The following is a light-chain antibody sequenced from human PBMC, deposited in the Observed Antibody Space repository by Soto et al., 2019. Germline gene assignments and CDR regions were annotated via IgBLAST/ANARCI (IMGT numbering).Light chain of an antibody. Sequence: EIVMTQSPATLSVSPGERATISCRASQSVVTNLAWYRQKPGQAPRLLIFGASTRATGIPARFSGGGSGTEFTLTITSLQSEDFAVYYCQQYDIWPRTFGQGTKVDIK. CDR3: QQYDIWPRT. J-gene: IGKJ1*01. V-gene: IGKV3-15*01. CDR1: QSVVTN. CDR2: GAS.